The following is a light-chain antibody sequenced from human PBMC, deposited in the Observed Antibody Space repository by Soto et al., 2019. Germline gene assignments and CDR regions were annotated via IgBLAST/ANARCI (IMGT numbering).Light chain of an antibody. CDR1: QSFSSY. CDR2: DAS. J-gene: IGKJ5*01. Sequence: IVFPPSPATLSFSPAETPTLSCRASQSFSSYLAWYQQKPGQAPRLLIYDASNRATGIPARFSGSGSGTDFTLTISSLEPEDFAVYYCQQRSNWLTFGQGTRLEIK. V-gene: IGKV3-11*01. CDR3: QQRSNWLT.